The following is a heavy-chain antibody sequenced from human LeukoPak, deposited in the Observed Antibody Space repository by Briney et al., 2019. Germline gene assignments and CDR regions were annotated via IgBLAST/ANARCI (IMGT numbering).Heavy chain of an antibody. Sequence: ASVKVSCKASGYTFTTYGISWVRQAPGQGREWMGWISAYSGSTNYAQNLQGRVTMTTDTSTSTAYMELRSLRSDDTAVYYCARHYGGTFFDYWGREPWSPSPQ. V-gene: IGHV1-18*01. CDR3: ARHYGGTFFDY. J-gene: IGHJ4*02. CDR2: ISAYSGST. D-gene: IGHD4-23*01. CDR1: GYTFTTYG.